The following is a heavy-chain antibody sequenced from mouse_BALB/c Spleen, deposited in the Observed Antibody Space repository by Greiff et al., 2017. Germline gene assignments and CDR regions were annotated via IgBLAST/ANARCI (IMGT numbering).Heavy chain of an antibody. CDR1: GYSITSDYA. CDR2: ISYSGST. D-gene: IGHD2-10*02. V-gene: IGHV3-2*02. Sequence: EVMLVESGPGLVKPSQSLSLTCTVTGYSITSDYAWNWIRQFPGNKLEWMGYISYSGSTSYNPSLKSRISITRDTSKNQFFLQLNSVTTEDTATYYCARVWSYYAMDYWGQGTSVTVSS. J-gene: IGHJ4*01. CDR3: ARVWSYYAMDY.